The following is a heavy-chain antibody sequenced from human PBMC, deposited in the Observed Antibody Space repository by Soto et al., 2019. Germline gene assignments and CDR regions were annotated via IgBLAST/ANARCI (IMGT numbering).Heavy chain of an antibody. CDR3: AKPYDSSGYSYFDY. V-gene: IGHV3-30*18. CDR2: ISYDGSNK. Sequence: QVQLVESGGGVVQPGRSLRLSCAASGFTFSSYGMHWVRQAPGKGLVWVAVISYDGSNKYYADSVKGRFTISRDNSKNTLYLQMNSLRAEDTAVYYCAKPYDSSGYSYFDYWGQGTLVTVSS. J-gene: IGHJ4*02. CDR1: GFTFSSYG. D-gene: IGHD3-22*01.